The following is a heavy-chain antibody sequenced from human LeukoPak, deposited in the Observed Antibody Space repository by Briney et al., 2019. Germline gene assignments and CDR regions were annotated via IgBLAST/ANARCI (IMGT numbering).Heavy chain of an antibody. CDR3: ARVFDSSGYYCDY. V-gene: IGHV3-48*01. J-gene: IGHJ4*02. CDR2: ISSSSSTI. D-gene: IGHD3-22*01. CDR1: GFTFSSYS. Sequence: HPGGSLRLSCAASGFTFSSYSMNWVRQAPGKGLEWVSYISSSSSTIYYADSVKGRFTISRDNAKNSLYLQMNSLRAEDTAVYYCARVFDSSGYYCDYWGRGTLVTVSS.